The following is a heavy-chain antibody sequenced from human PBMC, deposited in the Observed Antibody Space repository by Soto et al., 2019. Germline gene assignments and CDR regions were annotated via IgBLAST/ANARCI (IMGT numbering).Heavy chain of an antibody. D-gene: IGHD2-15*01. CDR3: ARHDSPSVIYYYYGMDV. J-gene: IGHJ6*02. CDR2: IYPGDSDT. CDR1: GYTFTSYW. V-gene: IGHV5-51*01. Sequence: EVQLVQSGAEVKKPGESLKISCKGSGYTFTSYWIGWLRQMPGKGLEWMGIIYPGDSDTRYSPSFQGQVTISADKSISTAYLQWSSLKASDTAIYYCARHDSPSVIYYYYGMDVWGQGTTVTVSS.